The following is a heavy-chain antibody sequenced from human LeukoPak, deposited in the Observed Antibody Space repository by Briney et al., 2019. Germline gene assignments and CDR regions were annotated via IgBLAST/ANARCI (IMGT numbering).Heavy chain of an antibody. V-gene: IGHV1-2*02. D-gene: IGHD3-22*01. CDR1: GYTFTGYF. CDR3: ARDWDYYDSSGSYGFDI. CDR2: INSNSGGT. Sequence: ASVKVSCKASGYTFTGYFMHWVRQAPGQGLEWMGWINSNSGGTNYAQKFQGRVTMTRGTSISTVYMELSRLRSDDTAFYYCARDWDYYDSSGSYGFDIWGQGTMVTVSS. J-gene: IGHJ3*02.